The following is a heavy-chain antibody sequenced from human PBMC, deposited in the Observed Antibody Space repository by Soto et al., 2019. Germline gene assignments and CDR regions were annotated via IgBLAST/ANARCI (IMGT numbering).Heavy chain of an antibody. CDR3: ASGQPARPQS. D-gene: IGHD6-6*01. CDR1: GFTFRSYT. CDR2: ILYDGSSK. V-gene: IGHV3-30-3*01. Sequence: PGGSPRLSYAASGFTFRSYTMHWVRQAPGKGLEWVAVILYDGSSKNYADSVKGRLTISRDNSKNTRFLQMNSLKPDDTAVYYCASGQPARPQSRGQGTLVTVSS. J-gene: IGHJ4*02.